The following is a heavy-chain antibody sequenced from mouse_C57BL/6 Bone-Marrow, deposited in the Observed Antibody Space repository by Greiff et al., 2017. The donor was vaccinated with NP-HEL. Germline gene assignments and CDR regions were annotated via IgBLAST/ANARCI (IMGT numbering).Heavy chain of an antibody. CDR1: GYTFTDYY. CDR2: IYPGSGNT. CDR3: ARRSTMIRLGYYYAMDY. J-gene: IGHJ4*01. D-gene: IGHD2-4*01. V-gene: IGHV1-84*01. Sequence: QVQLKQSGPELVKPGASVKISCKASGYTFTDYYINWVKQRPGQGLEWIGWIYPGSGNTKYNEKFKGKATLTVDTSSSTAYMQLSSLTSEDSAVYFCARRSTMIRLGYYYAMDYWGQGTSVTVSS.